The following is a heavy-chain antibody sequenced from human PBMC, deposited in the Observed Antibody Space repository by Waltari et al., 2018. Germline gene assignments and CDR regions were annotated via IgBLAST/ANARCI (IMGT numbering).Heavy chain of an antibody. Sequence: QVQLQESGPGLVKPSETLSLTCTVSGGSISSYYWSWIRQPPGKGLEWIGYIYYSGSTNYNPSLKSRVTISVDTSKNQFSLKLSSVTAADTAVYYCARAGLRYWRPFDYWGQGTLVTVSS. CDR1: GGSISSYY. D-gene: IGHD3-9*01. CDR3: ARAGLRYWRPFDY. J-gene: IGHJ4*02. V-gene: IGHV4-59*01. CDR2: IYYSGST.